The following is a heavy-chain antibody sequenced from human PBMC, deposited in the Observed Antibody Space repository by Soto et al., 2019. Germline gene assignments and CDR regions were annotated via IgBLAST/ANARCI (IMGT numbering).Heavy chain of an antibody. CDR3: ARSFGWYAIDQ. Sequence: QMQLQESGPGLVKPLETLSLTCAVSSASIISEQRWSWVRQPPGKGLEWIGEIHHSGSTNNNPSLRSRVTMSVDKSKNQFSLNLNSVTAADTAVYYCARSFGWYAIDQWGQGTLVIVSS. CDR2: IHHSGST. CDR1: SASIISEQR. V-gene: IGHV4-4*02. J-gene: IGHJ4*02. D-gene: IGHD6-19*01.